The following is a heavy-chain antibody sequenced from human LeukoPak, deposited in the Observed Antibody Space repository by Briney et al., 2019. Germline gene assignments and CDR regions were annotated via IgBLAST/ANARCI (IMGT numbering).Heavy chain of an antibody. CDR3: ARDPVAGGLLMDDAFDI. J-gene: IGHJ3*02. Sequence: SVKVSCKASGGTFSSYAISWVRQAPGQGLEWMGGIIPIFGTANYAQKFQGRVTITADKSTSTAYMELSSLRSEDTAVYYCARDPVAGGLLMDDAFDIWGQGTMVTVSS. CDR2: IIPIFGTA. V-gene: IGHV1-69*06. D-gene: IGHD3-22*01. CDR1: GGTFSSYA.